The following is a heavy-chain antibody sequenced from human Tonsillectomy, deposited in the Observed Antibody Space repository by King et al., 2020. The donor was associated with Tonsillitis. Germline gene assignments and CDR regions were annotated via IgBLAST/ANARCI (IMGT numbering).Heavy chain of an antibody. CDR3: AKPSLHCSSASCYTGGMDV. CDR1: GFTFSTYA. V-gene: IGHV3-23*04. D-gene: IGHD2-2*02. J-gene: IGHJ6*02. Sequence: VQLVESGGGLVQPGGSLRLSCTASGFTFSTYAMSWVRQAPGKGLEWVSVISGSGGSTYSADSVKGRFTISRDNSKNTLYLKMNSLKAEDAAVYYCAKPSLHCSSASCYTGGMDVWGQGTTVTVSS. CDR2: ISGSGGST.